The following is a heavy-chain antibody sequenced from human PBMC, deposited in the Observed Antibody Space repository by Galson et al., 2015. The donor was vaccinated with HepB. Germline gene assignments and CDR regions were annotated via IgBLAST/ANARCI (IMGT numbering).Heavy chain of an antibody. CDR3: ARGNLIEYSSSQYFDY. Sequence: QSGAEVKKPGESLRISCKGSGYSFTSYWISWVRQMPGKGLEWMGRIDPSDSYTNYSPSFQGHVTISADKSISTAYRQWSSLRASDTAMYYCARGNLIEYSSSQYFDYWGQGTLVTVSS. CDR2: IDPSDSYT. D-gene: IGHD6-6*01. CDR1: GYSFTSYW. V-gene: IGHV5-10-1*01. J-gene: IGHJ4*02.